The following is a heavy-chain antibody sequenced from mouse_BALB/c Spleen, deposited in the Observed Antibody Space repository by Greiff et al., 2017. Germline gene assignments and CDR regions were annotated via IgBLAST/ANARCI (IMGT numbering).Heavy chain of an antibody. CDR1: GYTFTSYY. Sequence: QVQLQQSGAELVKPGASVKLSCKASGYTFTSYYMYWVKQRPGQGLEWIGEINPSNGGTNFNEKFKSKATLTVDKSSSTAYMQLSSLTSEDSAVYYCTRSEWANYYGSMDYWGQGTSVTVSS. CDR3: TRSEWANYYGSMDY. V-gene: IGHV1S81*02. CDR2: INPSNGGT. D-gene: IGHD1-2*01. J-gene: IGHJ4*01.